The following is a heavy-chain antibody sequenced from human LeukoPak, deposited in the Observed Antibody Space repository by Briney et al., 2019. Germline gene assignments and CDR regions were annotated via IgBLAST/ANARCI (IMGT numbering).Heavy chain of an antibody. J-gene: IGHJ4*02. Sequence: SETLSLTCAVSGYSISSGYYWGWIRQPPGRGVEWIGSIYHSGSTYYNPSLTSRVPISVDTPKNQFSLKLSSVTAAHTAVYYWARRRLTGAYFDWVFDYWGQRTLVTASS. CDR3: ARRRLTGAYFDWVFDY. V-gene: IGHV4-38-2*01. D-gene: IGHD3-3*01. CDR2: IYHSGST. CDR1: GYSISSGYY.